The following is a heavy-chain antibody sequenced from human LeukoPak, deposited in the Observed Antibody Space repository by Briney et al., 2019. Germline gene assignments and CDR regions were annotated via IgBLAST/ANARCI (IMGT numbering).Heavy chain of an antibody. J-gene: IGHJ4*02. D-gene: IGHD3-22*01. V-gene: IGHV4-34*01. CDR2: INHSGST. Sequence: SETLSLTCAVYGGSFSGYYWSWIRRPPGKGLEWIGEINHSGSTNYNPSLKSRVTISVDTSKNQFSLKLSSVTAADTAVCYCARTYDSSGYLDYWGQGTLVTVSS. CDR1: GGSFSGYY. CDR3: ARTYDSSGYLDY.